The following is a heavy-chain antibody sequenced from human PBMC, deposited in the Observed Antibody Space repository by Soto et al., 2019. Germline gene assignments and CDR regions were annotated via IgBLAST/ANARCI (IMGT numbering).Heavy chain of an antibody. CDR3: AREGITGTTYLVYFDY. Sequence: PGGSLRLSCAASGFTFSSYWMHWVRQAPGKGLVWVSRINSDGSSTSYADSVKGRFTISRDNAKNTLYLQMNSLRAEDTAVYYYAREGITGTTYLVYFDYWGQGTLVTVSS. CDR1: GFTFSSYW. V-gene: IGHV3-74*01. D-gene: IGHD1-7*01. CDR2: INSDGSST. J-gene: IGHJ4*02.